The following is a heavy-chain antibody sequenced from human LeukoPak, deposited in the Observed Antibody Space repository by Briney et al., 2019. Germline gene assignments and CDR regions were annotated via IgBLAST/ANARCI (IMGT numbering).Heavy chain of an antibody. Sequence: ASVKVSCKASGYTFTSYGISWVRQAPGQRLEWMGWISAYNGNTNYAQKLQGRVTMTTDTSTSTAYMELRSLRSDDTAVYYCARKDVLRFLEYLGDAFDIWGQGTMVTVSS. CDR2: ISAYNGNT. CDR3: ARKDVLRFLEYLGDAFDI. CDR1: GYTFTSYG. J-gene: IGHJ3*02. V-gene: IGHV1-18*01. D-gene: IGHD3-3*01.